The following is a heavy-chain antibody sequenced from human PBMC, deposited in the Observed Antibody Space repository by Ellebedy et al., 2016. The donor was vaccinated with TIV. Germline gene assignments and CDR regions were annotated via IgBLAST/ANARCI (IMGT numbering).Heavy chain of an antibody. Sequence: SETLSLXXTVSGDSIRRYYWSWIRQPPGKGLEWIGYISDSEGTKYNTSLKSRVSISVDTSRNQFSLKLSSVTAADTAIYYCARGHGSGNWFDSWGQGTLVTVSS. J-gene: IGHJ5*01. D-gene: IGHD3-10*01. CDR3: ARGHGSGNWFDS. V-gene: IGHV4-59*01. CDR1: GDSIRRYY. CDR2: ISDSEGT.